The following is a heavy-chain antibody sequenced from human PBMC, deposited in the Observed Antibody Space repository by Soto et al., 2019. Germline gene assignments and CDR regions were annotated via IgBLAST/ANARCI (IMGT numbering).Heavy chain of an antibody. V-gene: IGHV4-59*01. CDR3: ARAHDYGDYFQTWFDP. J-gene: IGHJ5*02. CDR2: IYYSGST. Sequence: SETLSLTCTVSGGSISSYYWSWIRQPPGKGLEWIGYIYYSGSTNYNPSHKIRFPISLDTSKNNFSLKLGFVTAADTAFYYCARAHDYGDYFQTWFDPGGQGTLVTVSS. D-gene: IGHD4-17*01. CDR1: GGSISSYY.